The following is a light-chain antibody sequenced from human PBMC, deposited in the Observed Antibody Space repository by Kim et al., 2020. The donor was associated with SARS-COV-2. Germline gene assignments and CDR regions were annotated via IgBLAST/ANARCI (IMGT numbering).Light chain of an antibody. Sequence: EIVLTQSPGTLSLSPGERATLSCRASQTVSSNYFAWYQQKAGQAPRLLIYGASGRATGIPDRFSGSGSGTDFTLTISRLEPEDFAVYFCQQYGGSPPYTFGQGTKLEI. V-gene: IGKV3-20*01. CDR2: GAS. CDR3: QQYGGSPPYT. J-gene: IGKJ2*01. CDR1: QTVSSNY.